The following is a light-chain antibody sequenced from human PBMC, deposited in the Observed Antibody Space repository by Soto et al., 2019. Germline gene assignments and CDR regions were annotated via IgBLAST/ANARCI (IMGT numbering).Light chain of an antibody. CDR1: SSDIGYYDY. CDR3: SSHSSSSAYYV. J-gene: IGLJ1*01. V-gene: IGLV2-14*01. Sequence: QSALTQPASVSVSAGQSITISCTGTSSDIGYYDYVSWYQHHSGKAPKLIIYEVNNRPSGVSNRFSGSKSVNTASLTISGLQAEDEADYYCSSHSSSSAYYVFGTGTKVTVL. CDR2: EVN.